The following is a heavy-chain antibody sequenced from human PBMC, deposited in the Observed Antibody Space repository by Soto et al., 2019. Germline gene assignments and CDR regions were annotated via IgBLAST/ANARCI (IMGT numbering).Heavy chain of an antibody. J-gene: IGHJ3*01. CDR3: ARASAEYSYGWDDAFAV. CDR2: MSHDGSNK. D-gene: IGHD5-18*01. Sequence: QVQLVESGGGVVQPGRSLRLSCAASGFTFSLYAIHWVRQAPGKGLEWVTVMSHDGSNKNYADSVKGRFTISRDNSQNTLYLQMTGLRAGDTAVYYCARASAEYSYGWDDAFAVWGQGTMVTVSS. CDR1: GFTFSLYA. V-gene: IGHV3-30-3*01.